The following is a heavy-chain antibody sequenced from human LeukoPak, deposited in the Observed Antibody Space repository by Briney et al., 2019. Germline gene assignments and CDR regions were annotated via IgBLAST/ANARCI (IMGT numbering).Heavy chain of an antibody. D-gene: IGHD3-22*01. Sequence: SETLSLTCAVYGGSFSGYYWSWIRQPPGKGLEWIGEINHSGSTNYNPSLKSRVTISVDTSKNQFSLKLSSVTAADTAVYYCASWGHYYDSSGYHNDAFDIWGQGTMVTVSS. CDR1: GGSFSGYY. V-gene: IGHV4-34*01. CDR3: ASWGHYYDSSGYHNDAFDI. J-gene: IGHJ3*02. CDR2: INHSGST.